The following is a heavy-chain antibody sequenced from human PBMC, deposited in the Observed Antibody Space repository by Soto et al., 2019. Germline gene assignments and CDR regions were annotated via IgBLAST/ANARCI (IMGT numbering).Heavy chain of an antibody. D-gene: IGHD3-3*01. CDR2: ISDKGGTT. CDR3: AKAFGTYDFWSVYQYYYMDV. Sequence: GGLRLSCAASEFTFSNYAMSWVRQAPGKGLEWVSSISDKGGTTYYADSVKGRFTISRDNSKNTLYLQMNSLRAEDTAVYYLAKAFGTYDFWSVYQYYYMDVWGKGTTVTVSS. J-gene: IGHJ6*03. V-gene: IGHV3-23*01. CDR1: EFTFSNYA.